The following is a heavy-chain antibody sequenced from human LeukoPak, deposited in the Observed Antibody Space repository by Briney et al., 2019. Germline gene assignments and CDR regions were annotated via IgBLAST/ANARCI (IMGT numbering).Heavy chain of an antibody. CDR2: ISYDGSNK. D-gene: IGHD5-18*01. CDR1: GFTFSSYA. V-gene: IGHV3-30*04. CDR3: ARGSFPSVDTAMMNYYYYGMDV. Sequence: PGRSLRLSCAASGFTFSSYAMHWVRQAPGKGLEWVAVISYDGSNKYYADSVKGRFTISRDNSKNTLYLQMNSLRAEDTAVYYCARGSFPSVDTAMMNYYYYGMDVWGQGTTVTVSS. J-gene: IGHJ6*02.